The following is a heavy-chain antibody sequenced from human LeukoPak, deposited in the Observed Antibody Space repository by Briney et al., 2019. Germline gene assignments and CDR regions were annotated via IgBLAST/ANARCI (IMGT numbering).Heavy chain of an antibody. J-gene: IGHJ4*02. CDR1: GFTFSSYA. Sequence: GGSLRLSCAASGFTFSSYAMSWVRQAPGKGLEWVSGISGSGGNTYYADSVKGRFTISRDNSKNTVYLQMNSLRAEDTAVYYCAKRSSTRTFDYWGQGTLVTVSS. V-gene: IGHV3-23*01. D-gene: IGHD2-2*01. CDR2: ISGSGGNT. CDR3: AKRSSTRTFDY.